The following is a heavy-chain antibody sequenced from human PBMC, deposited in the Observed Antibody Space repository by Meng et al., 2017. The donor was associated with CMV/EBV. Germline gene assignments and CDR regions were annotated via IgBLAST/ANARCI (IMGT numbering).Heavy chain of an antibody. D-gene: IGHD3-3*01. Sequence: GESLKISCAASGFTFSSYSMNWVRQAPGKGLEWASYISSSSSTIYYADSVKGRFTISRDNAKNSLYLQMNSLRAEDTAVYYCARDSITIFGVVIPLDYWGQGTLVTVSS. V-gene: IGHV3-48*04. J-gene: IGHJ4*02. CDR1: GFTFSSYS. CDR3: ARDSITIFGVVIPLDY. CDR2: ISSSSSTI.